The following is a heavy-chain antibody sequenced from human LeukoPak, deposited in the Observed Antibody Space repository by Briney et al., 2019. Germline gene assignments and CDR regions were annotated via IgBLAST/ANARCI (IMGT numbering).Heavy chain of an antibody. CDR2: INPSGGST. V-gene: IGHV1-46*01. Sequence: ASVKVSCKASGYTFTSYYMHWVRQAPGQGLEWMGIINPSGGSTSYAQKFQGRVTMTRDTSISTAYMEVTRPRSDDTAVYYCARVGIAIGGWFDPWGQGTLVTVSS. J-gene: IGHJ5*02. CDR1: GYTFTSYY. CDR3: ARVGIAIGGWFDP. D-gene: IGHD2/OR15-2a*01.